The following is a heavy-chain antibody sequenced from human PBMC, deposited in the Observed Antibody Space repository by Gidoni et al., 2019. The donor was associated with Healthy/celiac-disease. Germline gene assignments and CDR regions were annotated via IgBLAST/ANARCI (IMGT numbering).Heavy chain of an antibody. CDR3: ARDSNYDSSGYYFPDWYFDL. V-gene: IGHV1-3*01. CDR1: GYTFTSYA. Sequence: QVQLVQSGAEVKKPGASVKVSCKASGYTFTSYAMHWVRQAPGQRLEWMGWINAGNGNTKYSQKFQGRVTITRDTSASTAYMELSSLRSEDTAVYYCARDSNYDSSGYYFPDWYFDLWGRGTLVTVSS. J-gene: IGHJ2*01. CDR2: INAGNGNT. D-gene: IGHD3-22*01.